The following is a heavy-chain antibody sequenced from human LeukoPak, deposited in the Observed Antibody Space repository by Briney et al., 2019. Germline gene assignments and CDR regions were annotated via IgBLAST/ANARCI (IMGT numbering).Heavy chain of an antibody. CDR3: ASRVRGVITTFDY. Sequence: SQTLSLTCTVSGGSISSGDYYWSWIRQPPGKGLEWIGYIYYSGSTYYNPSLKSRVTISVDTSKNQFSLKLSSVTAADTAVYYCASRVRGVITTFDYWGQGTLVTVSS. J-gene: IGHJ4*02. CDR1: GGSISSGDYY. V-gene: IGHV4-30-4*01. CDR2: IYYSGST. D-gene: IGHD3-10*01.